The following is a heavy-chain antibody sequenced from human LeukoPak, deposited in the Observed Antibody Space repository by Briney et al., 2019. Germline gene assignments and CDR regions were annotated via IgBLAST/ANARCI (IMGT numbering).Heavy chain of an antibody. D-gene: IGHD3-22*01. J-gene: IGHJ5*02. V-gene: IGHV6-1*01. CDR1: GDSVSSNSAT. Sequence: SQTLSLTSAISGDSVSSNSATWNWIRQSPSRGLEWLGRTYYRSKWYNDYAVSVKSRITINPDTSKNQFSLQLNSVTPEDTAVYYCAREGDYYDSSGPVDPWGQGTLVTVSS. CDR2: TYYRSKWYN. CDR3: AREGDYYDSSGPVDP.